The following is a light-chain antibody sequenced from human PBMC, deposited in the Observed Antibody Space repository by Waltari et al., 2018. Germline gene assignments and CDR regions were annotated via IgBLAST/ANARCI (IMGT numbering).Light chain of an antibody. CDR2: DDN. V-gene: IGLV3-10*01. J-gene: IGLJ2*01. CDR1: GLPKQY. Sequence: YDLTQPPSVSVSPGQTAAITCPGDGLPKQYPFWYQQKSGQAPVLVMYDDNKRPSGIPGRFPGSSAGTVATLTITGAQVDDEADYYCYSKDTDGGSQGKIGGGTKLTVL. CDR3: YSKDTDGGSQGK.